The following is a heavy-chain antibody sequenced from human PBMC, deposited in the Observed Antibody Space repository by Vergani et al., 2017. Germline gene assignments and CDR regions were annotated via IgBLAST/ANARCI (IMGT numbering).Heavy chain of an antibody. V-gene: IGHV3-13*04. CDR2: IVTAGDT. J-gene: IGHJ4*02. CDR3: ARGSGYSYDSDY. D-gene: IGHD5-18*01. CDR1: GFTFSSYD. Sequence: EVQLVESGGGLVKPGGSLRLSCAASGFTFSSYDMHWVRQATGNGLEWVSAIVTAGDTYYPGDVKGRCTIARENAKNTLYLQMISLRAGDTAVYYCARGSGYSYDSDYWGQGSLVTVSS.